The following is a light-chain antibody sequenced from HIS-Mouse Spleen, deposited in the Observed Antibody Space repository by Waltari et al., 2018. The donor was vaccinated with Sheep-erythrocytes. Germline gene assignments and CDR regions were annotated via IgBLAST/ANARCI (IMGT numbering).Light chain of an antibody. CDR1: SSDVGGYNY. CDR3: CSYAGSYNHV. Sequence: QSALTQPRSVSGSPGQSVTISCTGTSSDVGGYNYVSWYQQHPGKAPKLMIYDGSKRPSGVPDRFSGSKSGNTASQTISGLQAEDEADYYCCSYAGSYNHVFATGTKVTVL. J-gene: IGLJ1*01. CDR2: DGS. V-gene: IGLV2-11*01.